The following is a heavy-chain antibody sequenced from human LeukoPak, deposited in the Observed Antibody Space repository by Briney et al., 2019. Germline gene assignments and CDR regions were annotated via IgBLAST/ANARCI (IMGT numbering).Heavy chain of an antibody. V-gene: IGHV3-21*01. J-gene: IGHJ4*02. CDR2: ISDDSNYI. Sequence: GGSLRLSCAASGFTFGSYSMSWVRQAPGKGLEWVSSISDDSNYIYYAGSVEGRFTISRDNAKNSLYLQMNSLRAEDTAVYYCANHLACGSTSCPPFDYWGQGTLVTVSS. D-gene: IGHD2-2*01. CDR1: GFTFGSYS. CDR3: ANHLACGSTSCPPFDY.